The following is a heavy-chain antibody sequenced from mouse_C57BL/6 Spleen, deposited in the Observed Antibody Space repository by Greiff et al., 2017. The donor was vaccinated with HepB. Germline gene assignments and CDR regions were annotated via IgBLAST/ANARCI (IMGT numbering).Heavy chain of an antibody. CDR2: IYPGSGNT. V-gene: IGHV1-76*01. J-gene: IGHJ3*01. CDR3: AREKWYLAY. CDR1: GYTFTDYY. Sequence: VQLQESGAELVRPGASVKLSCKASGYTFTDYYINWVKQRPGQGLEWIARIYPGSGNTYYNEKFKGKATLTAEKSSSTAYMQLSSLTSEDSAVYFCAREKWYLAYWGQGTLVTVSA. D-gene: IGHD2-1*01.